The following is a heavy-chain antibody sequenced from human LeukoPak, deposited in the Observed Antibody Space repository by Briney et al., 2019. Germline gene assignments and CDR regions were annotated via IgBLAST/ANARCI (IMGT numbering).Heavy chain of an antibody. D-gene: IGHD3-9*01. CDR3: ARGGDILTGYYTTGFDY. Sequence: ASVKVSCKTSGYTFTTYGISWVRQAPGQGLEWMGIINPSGGSTSYAQKFQGRVTMTRDMSTSTVYVELSSLRSEDTAVYYCARGGDILTGYYTTGFDYWGQGTLVTVSS. V-gene: IGHV1-46*01. J-gene: IGHJ4*02. CDR1: GYTFTTYG. CDR2: INPSGGST.